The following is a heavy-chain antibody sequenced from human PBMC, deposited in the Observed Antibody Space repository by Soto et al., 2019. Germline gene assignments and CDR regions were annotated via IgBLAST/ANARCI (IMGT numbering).Heavy chain of an antibody. J-gene: IGHJ4*02. Sequence: QVQLVQSGAEVKKPGASVKVSCKASGYTFTNYGISWVRQAPGQGLEWMGRISTYNGNTKYAQKLQGRVTMTTDTSTSTAYMELRSLRSDDTAVYYCARDPQYSTSSQVFDSWGQGTLVTVSS. CDR2: ISTYNGNT. CDR1: GYTFTNYG. CDR3: ARDPQYSTSSQVFDS. V-gene: IGHV1-18*01. D-gene: IGHD6-6*01.